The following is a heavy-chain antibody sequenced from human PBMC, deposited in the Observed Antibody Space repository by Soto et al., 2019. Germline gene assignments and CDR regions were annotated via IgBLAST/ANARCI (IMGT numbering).Heavy chain of an antibody. V-gene: IGHV1-18*01. J-gene: IGHJ4*02. Sequence: ASVKVSCKASGYTFTNHGISWVRQAPGEGLEWMGWISPYNGNTNNAQKFQGRVTMTTDTPTNTGFMELTRLTSDDTAVYYCARGGISSSEGLDYWGQGPMVTVS. CDR3: ARGGISSSEGLDY. D-gene: IGHD6-13*01. CDR2: ISPYNGNT. CDR1: GYTFTNHG.